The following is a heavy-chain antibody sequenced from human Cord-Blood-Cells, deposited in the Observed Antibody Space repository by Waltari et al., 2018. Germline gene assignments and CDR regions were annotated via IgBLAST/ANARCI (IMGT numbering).Heavy chain of an antibody. V-gene: IGHV4-34*01. Sequence: QVQLQQWGAGLLKPSETLSLTCAVYGGSLSGYYWRWIRQPPGKGMEWIGEIKHSGSTNYNPSLKRRVTRSVDTTNTQLSLKLSSVTAADTPVYYCARGGPGYCISTSCYKRAFDIWGQGTMVTVSS. D-gene: IGHD2-2*02. J-gene: IGHJ3*02. CDR3: ARGGPGYCISTSCYKRAFDI. CDR2: IKHSGST. CDR1: GGSLSGYY.